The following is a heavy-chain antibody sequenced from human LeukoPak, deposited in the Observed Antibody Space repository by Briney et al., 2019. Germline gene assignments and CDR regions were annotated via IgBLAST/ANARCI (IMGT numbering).Heavy chain of an antibody. J-gene: IGHJ4*02. CDR3: AKGGYSYGYIDY. CDR2: ISGSGGST. Sequence: GGSLRLSCAASGFTFSSYAMSWVRQAPGKGLEWVSAISGSGGSTYYADSVKGRFTISRDNSKNTLYLQMNSLRAEDMALYYCAKGGYSYGYIDYWGQGTLVTVSS. D-gene: IGHD5-18*01. V-gene: IGHV3-23*01. CDR1: GFTFSSYA.